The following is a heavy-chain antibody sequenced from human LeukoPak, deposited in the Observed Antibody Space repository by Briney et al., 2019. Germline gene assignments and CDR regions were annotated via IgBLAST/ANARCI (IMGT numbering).Heavy chain of an antibody. CDR3: ARAAIAGPTTGRTVFFLH. CDR1: GLTFSSYA. V-gene: IGHV3-30-3*01. Sequence: GGSLRLSCAASGLTFSSYAMHWVRQAPGKGLEWVAVISYDGSNKYYADSVKGRFTISRDNSKNTLYLQMNSLRADDRALYYCARAAIAGPTTGRTVFFLHWGQGTLVTVSS. CDR2: ISYDGSNK. J-gene: IGHJ1*01. D-gene: IGHD1-26*01.